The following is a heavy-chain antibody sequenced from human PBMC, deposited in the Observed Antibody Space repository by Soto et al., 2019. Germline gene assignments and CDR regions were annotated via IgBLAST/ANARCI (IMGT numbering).Heavy chain of an antibody. CDR3: ARAAPNYDILTGYYSTREKLAYFQH. CDR2: ISAYNGNT. CDR1: GYTFTSYG. Sequence: GASVKVSCKASGYTFTSYGISWVRQAPGQGLEWMGWISAYNGNTNYAQKLQGRVTMTTDTSTSTAYMELRSLRSDDTAVYYCARAAPNYDILTGYYSTREKLAYFQHWGQGTLVTVSS. J-gene: IGHJ1*01. D-gene: IGHD3-9*01. V-gene: IGHV1-18*01.